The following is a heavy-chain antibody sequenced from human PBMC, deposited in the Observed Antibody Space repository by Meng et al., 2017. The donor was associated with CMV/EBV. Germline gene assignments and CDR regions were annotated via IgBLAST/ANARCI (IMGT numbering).Heavy chain of an antibody. V-gene: IGHV4-30-4*08. CDR2: IYYSGST. CDR1: GGSISSGDYY. D-gene: IGHD2-21*02. J-gene: IGHJ4*02. CDR3: AREGDNPFDY. Sequence: RPEYGPGPVKPSQTLSPTCTVSGGSISSGDYYWSLIRQPPGKGLEWIGYIYYSGSTYYNPSLKSRVTISVDTSKNQFSLKLSSVTAADTAVYYCAREGDNPFDYWDQGTLVTVSS.